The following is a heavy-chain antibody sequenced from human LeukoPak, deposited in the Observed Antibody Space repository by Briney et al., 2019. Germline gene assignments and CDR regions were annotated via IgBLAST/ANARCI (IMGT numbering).Heavy chain of an antibody. D-gene: IGHD6-6*01. J-gene: IGHJ4*02. Sequence: AGGSLRLSCAVSGFTFSNYAMSWVRQAPGKGLEWVSAISGSGDNTYYADSVKGRFTVSRDNSKNTLYLQMNSLRAEDTAVYYCVFSSSGGYYFDYWGQGTLVTVSS. CDR3: VFSSSGGYYFDY. V-gene: IGHV3-23*01. CDR1: GFTFSNYA. CDR2: ISGSGDNT.